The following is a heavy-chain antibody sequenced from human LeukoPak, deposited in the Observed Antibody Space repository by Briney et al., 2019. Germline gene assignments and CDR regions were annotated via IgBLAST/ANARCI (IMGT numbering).Heavy chain of an antibody. J-gene: IGHJ4*02. D-gene: IGHD3-3*01. Sequence: GGSLRLSCAASGFTFSSYAMHWVRQAPGKGLEYVSAISSNGGSTYYANSVKGRFTVSRDNSKNTLYLQMGSLRAEDMAVYYCARGSLDFWSGEFDYWGQGTLVTVSS. V-gene: IGHV3-64*01. CDR1: GFTFSSYA. CDR2: ISSNGGST. CDR3: ARGSLDFWSGEFDY.